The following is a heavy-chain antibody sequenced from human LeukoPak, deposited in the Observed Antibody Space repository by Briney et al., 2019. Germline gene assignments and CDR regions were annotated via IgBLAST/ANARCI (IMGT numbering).Heavy chain of an antibody. J-gene: IGHJ6*02. CDR2: IYYSGST. CDR1: GGSISSGDYY. D-gene: IGHD6-19*01. CDR3: ARQGEWLNYYYGMDV. Sequence: SQTLSLTCTVSGGSISSGDYYWSWIRQPPGKGLEWIGYIYYSGSTNYNPSLKSRVTISVDTSKNQFSLKLSSVTAADTAVYYCARQGEWLNYYYGMDVWGQGTTVTVSS. V-gene: IGHV4-61*08.